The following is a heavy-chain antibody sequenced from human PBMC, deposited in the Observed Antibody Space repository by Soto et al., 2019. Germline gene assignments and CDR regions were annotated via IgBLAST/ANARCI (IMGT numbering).Heavy chain of an antibody. CDR3: ARDVSPGSSGYYFDAFDI. J-gene: IGHJ3*02. CDR1: GFAFGDYW. CDR2: IKKDGSKK. Sequence: EVQLVESGGGLVQPGGSLRLSCAASGFAFGDYWMTWVRQAPGKGLEWVANIKKDGSKKSYLDSVRGRFTISRDNTEHSLFLQMNSLRAEDTALYYCARDVSPGSSGYYFDAFDIWGQGTTVTVSS. D-gene: IGHD6-25*01. V-gene: IGHV3-7*05.